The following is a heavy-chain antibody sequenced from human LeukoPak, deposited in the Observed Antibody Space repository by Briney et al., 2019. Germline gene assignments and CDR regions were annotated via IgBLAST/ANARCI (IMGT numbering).Heavy chain of an antibody. CDR3: ARPHCSSTSCYAETQNWFAP. CDR1: GYTFTGYY. V-gene: IGHV1-2*06. D-gene: IGHD2-2*01. CDR2: INPNSGGT. Sequence: GASVKVPCKASGYTFTGYYMHWVRQAPGQGLEWMGRINPNSGGTNYAQKFQGRVTMTRDTSISTAYMELSRLRSDDTAVYYCARPHCSSTSCYAETQNWFAPWGQGTLVTVSS. J-gene: IGHJ5*02.